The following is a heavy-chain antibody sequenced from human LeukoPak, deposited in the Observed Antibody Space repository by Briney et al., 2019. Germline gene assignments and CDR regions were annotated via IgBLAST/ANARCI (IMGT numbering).Heavy chain of an antibody. Sequence: SETLSLTCSVSGGSISSYYWSWIRQPPGKGLEWIGYVYYNKRTNSNPSLKSRITLSVDTSKNEFSLKLTSMTAADTAVYFCARSPQYFDSLLDGDSRYYFDYWGQGTLVTVSS. CDR2: VYYNKRT. CDR1: GGSISSYY. V-gene: IGHV4-59*01. D-gene: IGHD3-9*01. CDR3: ARSPQYFDSLLDGDSRYYFDY. J-gene: IGHJ4*02.